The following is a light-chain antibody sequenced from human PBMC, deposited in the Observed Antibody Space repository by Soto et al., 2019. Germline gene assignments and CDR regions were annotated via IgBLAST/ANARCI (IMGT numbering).Light chain of an antibody. V-gene: IGLV4-60*02. CDR1: SGHSSYI. CDR3: ETWDSNTHTV. CDR2: LEGSGSY. J-gene: IGLJ3*02. Sequence: QSVLTQSSSASASLGSSVKLTCTLSSGHSSYIIAWHQQQPGKAPRYLMKLEGSGSYNKGSGVPDRSSGSSSGADRYLTISNPQFEDEADYYCETWDSNTHTVFGGGTKVTVL.